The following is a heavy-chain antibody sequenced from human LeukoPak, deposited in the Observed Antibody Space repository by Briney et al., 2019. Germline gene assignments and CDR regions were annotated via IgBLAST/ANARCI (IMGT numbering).Heavy chain of an antibody. CDR2: IYYSGNT. CDR1: GGSISSYY. V-gene: IGHV4-59*01. J-gene: IGHJ4*02. CDR3: ARSYSSTWASFDY. D-gene: IGHD6-13*01. Sequence: SETLSLTCTVSGGSISSYYWSWIRQPPGKGLECIGYIYYSGNTNYNPSLKSRVTISVDTSKNQFSLKLSSVTAADTAVYYCARSYSSTWASFDYWGQGALVSVSS.